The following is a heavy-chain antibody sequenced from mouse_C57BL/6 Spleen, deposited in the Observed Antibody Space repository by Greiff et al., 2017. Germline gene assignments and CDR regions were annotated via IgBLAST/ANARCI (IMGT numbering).Heavy chain of an antibody. CDR1: GYTFTDYD. Sequence: VQLQQSGAELVRPGASVTLSCKASGYTFTDYDMHWVKQTPVHGLEWIGAINPETGGTAYNQKFKGKAILTADKSSSTAYMELRSLTSEDSAVYYCRRGWDYALFHKWGQGTTLTGSS. D-gene: IGHD2-3*01. CDR3: RRGWDYALFHK. J-gene: IGHJ2*01. CDR2: INPETGGT. V-gene: IGHV1-15*01.